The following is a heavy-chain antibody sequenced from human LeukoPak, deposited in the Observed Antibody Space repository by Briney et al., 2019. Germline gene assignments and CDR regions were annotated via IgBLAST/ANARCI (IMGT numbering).Heavy chain of an antibody. Sequence: GASVKVSCKASGGTFSSYAISWVRQAPGQGLEWMGGIIPIFGTANYAQKFQGRVTITTDESTSTAYMELSSLRSEDTAVYYCARDGSYDILTGYLPLDYWGQGTLVTVSS. CDR1: GGTFSSYA. D-gene: IGHD3-9*01. CDR3: ARDGSYDILTGYLPLDY. V-gene: IGHV1-69*05. CDR2: IIPIFGTA. J-gene: IGHJ4*02.